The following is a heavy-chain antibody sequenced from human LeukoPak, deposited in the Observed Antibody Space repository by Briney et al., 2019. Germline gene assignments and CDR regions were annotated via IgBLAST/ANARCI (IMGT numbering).Heavy chain of an antibody. CDR3: ASDYAHHSSGAANAFDI. Sequence: SETLSLTCTVSGGSISSYYWSWIRQPPRKGLEWLGYIYYSWSTNYNPSLKSRATISEDTSKKQFSLKLSSVTAADTAVYSCASDYAHHSSGAANAFDIWGPGTMVTVSS. J-gene: IGHJ3*02. V-gene: IGHV4-59*01. CDR1: GGSISSYY. D-gene: IGHD3-22*01. CDR2: IYYSWST.